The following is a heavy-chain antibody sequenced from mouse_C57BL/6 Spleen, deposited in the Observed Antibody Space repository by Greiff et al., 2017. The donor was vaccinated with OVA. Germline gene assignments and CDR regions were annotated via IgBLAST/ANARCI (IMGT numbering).Heavy chain of an antibody. CDR3: ARRGFDSLRSAMDY. J-gene: IGHJ4*01. V-gene: IGHV1-69*01. D-gene: IGHD1-2*01. CDR2: IDPSDSYT. CDR1: GYTFTSYW. Sequence: VQLQQPGAELVMPGASVKLSCKASGYTFTSYWMHWVKQRPGQGLEWIGEIDPSDSYTNYNQKFKGKSTLTVDKSSSTAYMQLSSLTSEDSAVYYCARRGFDSLRSAMDYWGQGTSVTVSS.